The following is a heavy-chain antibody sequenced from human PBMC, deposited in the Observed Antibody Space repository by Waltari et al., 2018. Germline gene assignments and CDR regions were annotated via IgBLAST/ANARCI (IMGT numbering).Heavy chain of an antibody. Sequence: LQLQESGPGLVKPSETLSLTCTVSGGSISSSSYYWGWLRQPPGKGLEWVANIKQDGSEKYYVDSVKGRFTISRDNAKNSLYLQMNSLRAEDTAVYYCARTGPPHCSGGSCYSCDYWGQGTLVTVSS. V-gene: IGHV3-7*01. CDR1: GGSISSSSYY. J-gene: IGHJ4*02. CDR3: ARTGPPHCSGGSCYSCDY. CDR2: IKQDGSEK. D-gene: IGHD2-15*01.